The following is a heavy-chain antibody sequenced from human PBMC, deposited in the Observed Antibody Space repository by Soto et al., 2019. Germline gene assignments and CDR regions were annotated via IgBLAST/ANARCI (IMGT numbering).Heavy chain of an antibody. CDR3: ARAAMGGSSWPFDY. CDR1: GGSISSSNW. CDR2: IYHSGST. D-gene: IGHD6-13*01. Sequence: QVQLQESGPGLVKPSGTLSLTCAVSGGSISSSNWWSWVRQPPGKGLEWSGEIYHSGSTNYNPSLEGRVPISVDKSKNQFSLRLSSVTAADTAVYYCARAAMGGSSWPFDYWGQGTLVTVSS. V-gene: IGHV4-4*02. J-gene: IGHJ4*02.